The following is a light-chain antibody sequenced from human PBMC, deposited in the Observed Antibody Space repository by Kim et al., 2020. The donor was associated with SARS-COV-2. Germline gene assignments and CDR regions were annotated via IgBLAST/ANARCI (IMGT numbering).Light chain of an antibody. CDR3: CSYTGSYSWV. Sequence: GQSVTISCNGTSSDVGVYNYVCGCQPHPGKAPKVLIFDVNRRPSGVPDRFSGSKSGNTASLTISGLQAEDEADYYCCSYTGSYSWVFGGGTQLTVL. CDR1: SSDVGVYNY. CDR2: DVN. V-gene: IGLV2-11*01. J-gene: IGLJ3*02.